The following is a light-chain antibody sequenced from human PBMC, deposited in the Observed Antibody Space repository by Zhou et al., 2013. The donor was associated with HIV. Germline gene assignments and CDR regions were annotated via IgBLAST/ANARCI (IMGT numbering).Light chain of an antibody. V-gene: IGKV1-33*01. J-gene: IGKJ2*01. CDR2: DAS. CDR3: QQYDYFSLTT. CDR1: QDISNY. Sequence: DIQMTQSPSSLSASVGDRVTITCQASQDISNYLNWYQQKPGKAPKLLIYDASNLETGVPSRFSGSGSGTDFTFTISSLQPEDIATYYCQQYDYFSLTTFGQGTKLXIK.